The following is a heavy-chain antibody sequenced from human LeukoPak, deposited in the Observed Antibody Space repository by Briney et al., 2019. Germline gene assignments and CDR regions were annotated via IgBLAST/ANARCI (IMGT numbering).Heavy chain of an antibody. J-gene: IGHJ4*02. D-gene: IGHD4-17*01. V-gene: IGHV1-18*01. CDR1: GYTFTSYG. CDR3: ARDYDDYGDYGINYFDY. CDR2: ISAYSGNT. Sequence: ASVKVSCKASGYTFTSYGISWVRQAPGQGLEWMGWISAYSGNTNYAQKLQGRVTMTTDTSTSTAYMELRSLRSDDTAVYYCARDYDDYGDYGINYFDYWGQGTLVTVSS.